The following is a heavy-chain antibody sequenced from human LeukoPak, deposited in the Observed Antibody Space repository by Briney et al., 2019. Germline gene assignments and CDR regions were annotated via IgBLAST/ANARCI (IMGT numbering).Heavy chain of an antibody. CDR3: ARDGGHGDYGYSYGTPMMLVVIPFDY. V-gene: IGHV4-38-2*02. D-gene: IGHD5-18*01. J-gene: IGHJ4*02. Sequence: SETLSLTCTVSGYSISSGYYWGWIRQPPGKGLEWIGSIYHSGRTYYNPSLKSRVTISVDTSKNQFSLKLSSVTAADTAVYYCARDGGHGDYGYSYGTPMMLVVIPFDYWGQGTLVTVSS. CDR1: GYSISSGYY. CDR2: IYHSGRT.